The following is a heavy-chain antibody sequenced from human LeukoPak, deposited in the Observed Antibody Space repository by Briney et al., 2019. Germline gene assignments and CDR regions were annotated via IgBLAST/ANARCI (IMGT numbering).Heavy chain of an antibody. CDR1: GFIFSSYW. J-gene: IGHJ4*02. D-gene: IGHD3-16*02. V-gene: IGHV3-7*01. Sequence: GGSLRLSCEVSGFIFSSYWMSWVRQAPGKGLEWVGNTNQEGSERNHGDSVNGRFTISRDNAENSLYLQMNSLRAEDTAVYYCARIIGAFGTYRYDSWGQGTLVSVSS. CDR3: ARIIGAFGTYRYDS. CDR2: TNQEGSER.